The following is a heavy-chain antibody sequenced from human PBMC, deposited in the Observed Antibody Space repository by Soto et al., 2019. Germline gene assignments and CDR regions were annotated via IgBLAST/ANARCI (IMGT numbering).Heavy chain of an antibody. CDR1: GGTFSSYA. Sequence: QVQLVQSGAEVKKPGSSVKVSCKASGGTFSSYAISWVRQAPGQGLEWMGGIIPIFGTANYAQKFQGRVTITADESTSTAYMELRRLRSEDTAVYYCARDHDVEMATIRAFDIWGQGTMVTVSS. D-gene: IGHD5-12*01. CDR2: IIPIFGTA. J-gene: IGHJ3*02. V-gene: IGHV1-69*12. CDR3: ARDHDVEMATIRAFDI.